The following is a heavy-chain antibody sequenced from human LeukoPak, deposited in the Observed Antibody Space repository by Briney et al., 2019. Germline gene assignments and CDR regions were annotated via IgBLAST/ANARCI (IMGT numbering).Heavy chain of an antibody. CDR3: GFGRWLQFVNY. V-gene: IGHV4-34*01. CDR1: GGSFSGYY. J-gene: IGHJ4*02. Sequence: SETLSLTCAAYGGSFSGYYWSWIRQPPGKGLEWIGEINHSGSTNYNPSLKSRVTISVDTSKNQFSLKLGSVTAADTAVYYCGFGRWLQFVNYWGQGTLVTVSS. D-gene: IGHD5-24*01. CDR2: INHSGST.